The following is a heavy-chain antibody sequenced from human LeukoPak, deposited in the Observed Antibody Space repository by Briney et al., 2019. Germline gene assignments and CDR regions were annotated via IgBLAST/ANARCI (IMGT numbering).Heavy chain of an antibody. CDR1: GGSVTDYY. J-gene: IGHJ4*02. CDR3: ASRKLGDDY. CDR2: IYYTGT. Sequence: SETLSLTCTVSGGSVTDYYWSWIRQSPGKGLEWIGYIYYTGTSYNPSLKSRVTISADTSKNQFSLKLISVTAADTAVYYCASRKLGDDYWGQGTLVTVSS. V-gene: IGHV4-59*02. D-gene: IGHD7-27*01.